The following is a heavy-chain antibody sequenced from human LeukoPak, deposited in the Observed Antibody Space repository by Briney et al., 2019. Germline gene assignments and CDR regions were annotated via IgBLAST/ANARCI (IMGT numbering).Heavy chain of an antibody. CDR2: IIPIFGTA. D-gene: IGHD6-19*01. J-gene: IGHJ4*02. V-gene: IGHV1-69*06. Sequence: GSSVKVSCKASGGTFSSYAISWVRQAPGHGLEWMGGIIPIFGTANYAQKFQGRVTITADKSTSTAYMELSSLRSEDTAVYYCARGSSGWYYFDYWGQGTLVTVSS. CDR3: ARGSSGWYYFDY. CDR1: GGTFSSYA.